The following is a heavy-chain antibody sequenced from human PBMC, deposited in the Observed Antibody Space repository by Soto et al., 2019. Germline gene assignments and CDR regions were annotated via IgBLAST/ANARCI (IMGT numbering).Heavy chain of an antibody. J-gene: IGHJ4*02. V-gene: IGHV4-39*01. CDR1: GASIRSRSYY. CDR3: ARHAAYDSVWGKSDGSDY. CDR2: MYYSGAP. D-gene: IGHD3-16*01. Sequence: SEPLSLTCSVTGASIRSRSYYWDWIRQPPGKGLEWIGSMYYSGAPYHNPSLQSRVTISVDTSKNQFSLHLSSVTAADTAVYYCARHAAYDSVWGKSDGSDYWGQGTLVTVSS.